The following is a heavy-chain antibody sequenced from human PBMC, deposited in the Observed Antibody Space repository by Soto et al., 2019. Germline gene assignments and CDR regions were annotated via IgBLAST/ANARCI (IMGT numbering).Heavy chain of an antibody. CDR3: ARGLRGVLDY. CDR2: ISNDENIK. CDR1: GFNFGNFG. V-gene: IGHV3-33*01. J-gene: IGHJ4*02. Sequence: LRLSCVASGFNFGNFGMHWVRQAPGKGLEWLTVISNDENIKQDSVRGRFAIARDNSKNTLYLHLTSLRAEDTAIYYCARGLRGVLDYWGQGTLVTVYS. D-gene: IGHD5-12*01.